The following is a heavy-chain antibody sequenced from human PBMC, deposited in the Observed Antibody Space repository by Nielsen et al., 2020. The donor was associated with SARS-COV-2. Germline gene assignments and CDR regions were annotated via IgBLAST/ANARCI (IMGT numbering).Heavy chain of an antibody. D-gene: IGHD3-10*01. CDR3: AVTTYYYGSGSYQYYFDY. CDR1: GYSFTSYW. J-gene: IGHJ4*02. CDR2: IYPGDSDT. V-gene: IGHV5-51*01. Sequence: GESLKISCKGSGYSFTSYWIGWVRQMPGKGLEWMGIIYPGDSDTRYSPSFQGQVTISADKSISTAYLQWSSLKASDTAMYYCAVTTYYYGSGSYQYYFDYWGQGTLVTVSS.